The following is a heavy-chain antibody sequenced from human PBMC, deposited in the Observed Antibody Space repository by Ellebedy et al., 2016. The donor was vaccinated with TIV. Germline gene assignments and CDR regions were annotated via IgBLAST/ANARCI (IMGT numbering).Heavy chain of an antibody. J-gene: IGHJ1*01. CDR1: VFTFEDYA. Sequence: SLKISCAASVFTFEDYAVHWVRQASGKGLEWVSGISWNSGSIGYADSVKGRFTISRDNAKNSLYLQMNSLRAEDTALYYCAKDWGYSYGKGNFQHWGQGTLVTVSS. D-gene: IGHD5-18*01. CDR2: ISWNSGSI. V-gene: IGHV3-9*01. CDR3: AKDWGYSYGKGNFQH.